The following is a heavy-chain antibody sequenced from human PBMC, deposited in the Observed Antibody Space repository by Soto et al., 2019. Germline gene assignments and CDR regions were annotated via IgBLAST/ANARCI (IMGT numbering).Heavy chain of an antibody. Sequence: TGGSLRLSCAASGFTFDDYAMHWVRQAPGKGLEWVSGITWNSGTIGYADSVKGRFTISRDNAKNSLYLQMNSLRAEDTALYYCSKAYGSGSYRHLAYWGQGTLVTVSS. CDR3: SKAYGSGSYRHLAY. D-gene: IGHD3-10*01. CDR2: ITWNSGTI. J-gene: IGHJ4*02. CDR1: GFTFDDYA. V-gene: IGHV3-9*01.